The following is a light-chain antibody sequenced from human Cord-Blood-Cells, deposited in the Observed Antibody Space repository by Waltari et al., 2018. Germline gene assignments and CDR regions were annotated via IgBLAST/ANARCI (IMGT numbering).Light chain of an antibody. Sequence: QSALPQPASVSGSPGHSITISCTGTSSAAGGYNYVSWYQQHPGKAPKLMIYDVSNRPSGVSNRFSGSKSGNTASLTISGLQAEDEADYYCSSYTSSSTVVFGGGTKLTVL. CDR2: DVS. CDR1: SSAAGGYNY. V-gene: IGLV2-14*01. J-gene: IGLJ2*01. CDR3: SSYTSSSTVV.